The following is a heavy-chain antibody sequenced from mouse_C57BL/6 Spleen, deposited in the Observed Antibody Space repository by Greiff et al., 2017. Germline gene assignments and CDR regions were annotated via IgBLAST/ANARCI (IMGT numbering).Heavy chain of an antibody. J-gene: IGHJ3*01. CDR3: ARWPSCYYGSSYWFAY. D-gene: IGHD1-1*01. CDR1: GYTFTSYW. CDR2: IDPSDSET. Sequence: QVQLQQPGAELVRPGSSVKLSCKASGYTFTSYWMHWVKQRPIQGLEWIGNIDPSDSETHYNQKFKDKATLTVDKSSSTAYMQLSSLTSEDSAVYYCARWPSCYYGSSYWFAYWGQGTLVTVSA. V-gene: IGHV1-52*01.